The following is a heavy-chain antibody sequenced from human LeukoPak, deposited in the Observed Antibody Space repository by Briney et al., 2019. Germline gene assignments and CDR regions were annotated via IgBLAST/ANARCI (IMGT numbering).Heavy chain of an antibody. CDR3: TRTSTYYYDSSGYPLDAFDI. J-gene: IGHJ3*02. CDR2: IRSKAYGGTT. D-gene: IGHD3-22*01. CDR1: GFTFGDYA. V-gene: IGHV3-49*03. Sequence: GGSLRLSCTASGFTFGDYAMSWFRQAPGKGLEWVGFIRSKAYGGTTEYAASVKGRFTISRDDSKSIAYLQMNSLKTEDTAVYYCTRTSTYYYDSSGYPLDAFDIWGQGTMVTVSS.